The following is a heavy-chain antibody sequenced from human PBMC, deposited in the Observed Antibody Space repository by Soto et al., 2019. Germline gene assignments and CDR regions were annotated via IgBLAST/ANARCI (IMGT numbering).Heavy chain of an antibody. V-gene: IGHV3-74*01. CDR3: ARTSMVVAAATREDY. Sequence: EVQLVESGGALVQPGGSLRLSCAASGFTFSSYWMHWVRQAPGKGLVWVSRINSDGSSTSYADSVKGRFTISRDNAKNTLYLQMNSLRAEDTDVYYCARTSMVVAAATREDYWGQGTLVTVSS. J-gene: IGHJ4*02. CDR2: INSDGSST. CDR1: GFTFSSYW. D-gene: IGHD2-15*01.